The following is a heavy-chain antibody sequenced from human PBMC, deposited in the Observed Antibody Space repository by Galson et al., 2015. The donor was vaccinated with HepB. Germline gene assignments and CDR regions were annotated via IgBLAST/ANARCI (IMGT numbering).Heavy chain of an antibody. V-gene: IGHV3-30-3*01. CDR3: ARAASMVTVYYYGMDV. CDR1: GFTFSSYA. J-gene: IGHJ6*02. CDR2: ISYDGSNK. D-gene: IGHD5-18*01. Sequence: SLRLSCAASGFTFSSYAMHWVRQAPGKGLEWVAVISYDGSNKYYADSVKGRFTISRDNSKNTLYLQMNSLRAEDTAVYYCARAASMVTVYYYGMDVWGQGTTVTVSS.